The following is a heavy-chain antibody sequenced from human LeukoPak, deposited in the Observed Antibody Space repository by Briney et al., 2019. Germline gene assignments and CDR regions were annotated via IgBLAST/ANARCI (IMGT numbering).Heavy chain of an antibody. D-gene: IGHD1-7*01. Sequence: SETLSLTCAVYGGSFSGYYWSWIRQPPGKGLEWIGEINHSGSTNYNPSLKSRVTISVDTSKNQFSLKLSSVTAADTAVYYCARYRGPHWSYVRVFDYWGQGTLVTVSS. CDR2: INHSGST. CDR1: GGSFSGYY. J-gene: IGHJ4*02. V-gene: IGHV4-34*01. CDR3: ARYRGPHWSYVRVFDY.